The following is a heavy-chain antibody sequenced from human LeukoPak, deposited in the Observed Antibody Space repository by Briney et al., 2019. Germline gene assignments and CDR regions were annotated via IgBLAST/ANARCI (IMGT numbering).Heavy chain of an antibody. D-gene: IGHD6-13*01. CDR3: AKDAGSWSHFQY. V-gene: IGHV3-30*18. CDR1: GFTFSTYG. Sequence: GRALRLSCAASGFTFSTYGMHWVRQAPGRGREWGAVISNEGSNKSHGDCVKGRFTISRDESKDKVYVQMNSLRLEDTAVYYCAKDAGSWSHFQYWGQGTLVTVSS. CDR2: ISNEGSNK. J-gene: IGHJ4*02.